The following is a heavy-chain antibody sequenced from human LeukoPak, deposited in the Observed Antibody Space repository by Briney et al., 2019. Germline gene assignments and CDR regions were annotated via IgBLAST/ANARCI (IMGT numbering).Heavy chain of an antibody. D-gene: IGHD3/OR15-3a*01. Sequence: GGSLRLSCAASGFSFSIYWMYWVRQVLGKGLVWVSRINPDGSTTNYADSVKGRFTISRDNAKNTLYLQMNSLRVEDTALYYCARGGTGLAYWGQGTLVTVSS. CDR2: INPDGSTT. J-gene: IGHJ4*02. CDR1: GFSFSIYW. CDR3: ARGGTGLAY. V-gene: IGHV3-74*01.